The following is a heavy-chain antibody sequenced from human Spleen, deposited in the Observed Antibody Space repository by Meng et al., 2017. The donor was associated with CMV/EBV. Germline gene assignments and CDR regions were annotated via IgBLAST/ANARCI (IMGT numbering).Heavy chain of an antibody. D-gene: IGHD3-22*01. CDR3: ARDPGPYYYDSSGYYYFDY. J-gene: IGHJ4*02. CDR1: VGSISSYY. V-gene: IGHV4-4*07. Sequence: LKVSGPGLLMPSETLSLTCTVSVGSISSYYWSWIRQPAGKGLEWIGRIYTSGSTNYNPSLKSRVTMSVDTSKNQFSLKLSSVTAADTAVYYCARDPGPYYYDSSGYYYFDYWGQGTLVTVSS. CDR2: IYTSGST.